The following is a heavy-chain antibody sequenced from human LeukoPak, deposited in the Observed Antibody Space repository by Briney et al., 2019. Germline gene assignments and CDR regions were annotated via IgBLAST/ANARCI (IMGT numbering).Heavy chain of an antibody. CDR2: ISAYNGNT. J-gene: IGHJ4*02. CDR1: GYTFTSYG. CDR3: ARDGTYYYGSGSYSSPDY. D-gene: IGHD3-10*01. V-gene: IGHV1-18*01. Sequence: ASVKVSCKASGYTFTSYGISWVRQAPGQGLEWMGWISAYNGNTNYAQKLQGRVTMTTDTSTSTAYMELRSLRSEDTAVYYCARDGTYYYGSGSYSSPDYWGQGTLVTVSS.